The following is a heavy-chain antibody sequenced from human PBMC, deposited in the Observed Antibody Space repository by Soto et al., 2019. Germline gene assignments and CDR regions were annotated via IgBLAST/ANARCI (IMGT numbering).Heavy chain of an antibody. CDR1: GYTFTSYY. Sequence: GASVKVSCKASGYTFTSYYMHWVRQAPGQGLEWMGIINPSGGNTSYAQKFQGRVTMTRDTSTSTVYMELSSLRSEDTAVYYCARDVEDIVVVPAAPEWAFDIWGQGTMVTVSS. D-gene: IGHD2-2*01. CDR3: ARDVEDIVVVPAAPEWAFDI. V-gene: IGHV1-46*03. J-gene: IGHJ3*02. CDR2: INPSGGNT.